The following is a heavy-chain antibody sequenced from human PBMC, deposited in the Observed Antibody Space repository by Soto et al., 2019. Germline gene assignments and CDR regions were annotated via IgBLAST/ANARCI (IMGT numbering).Heavy chain of an antibody. D-gene: IGHD4-17*01. J-gene: IGHJ6*02. V-gene: IGHV3-21*01. Sequence: PGGSLRLSCAASGFTFSSYSMNWVRQAPGKGLEWVSSISSSSSYIYYADSVKGRFTISRDNAKNSLYLQMNSLRAEDTAVYYCANYGEDSYSGMDVWGQGTTVTVSS. CDR1: GFTFSSYS. CDR2: ISSSSSYI. CDR3: ANYGEDSYSGMDV.